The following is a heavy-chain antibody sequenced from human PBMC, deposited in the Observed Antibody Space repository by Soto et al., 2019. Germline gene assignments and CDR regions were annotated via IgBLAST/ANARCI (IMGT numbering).Heavy chain of an antibody. CDR3: AADLPDWGAYAFDY. J-gene: IGHJ4*02. CDR1: GFTFTNAW. Sequence: EVQLVESGGGLVEPGGSLRLSCAASGFTFTNAWLNWVRQAPGKGLEWVGRIKSKTTGGTTDYAAPVKGRFTISRDDSDNTVYLQMNTLKTEDTAVYYCAADLPDWGAYAFDYWGQGTLVSVSS. CDR2: IKSKTTGGTT. D-gene: IGHD3-16*01. V-gene: IGHV3-15*07.